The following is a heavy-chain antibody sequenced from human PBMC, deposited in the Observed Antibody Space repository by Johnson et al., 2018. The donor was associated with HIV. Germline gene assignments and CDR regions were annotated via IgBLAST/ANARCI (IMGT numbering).Heavy chain of an antibody. Sequence: EVQLVESGGGVVQPGGSLRLSCAASGFTFSSYWMSWVRQAPGKGLEWVANIKQDGSEKYYVDSVKGRFTISRDNSKNTLYLQMNSLRAGDTAVYYCASLTYYYDSSGYSPGAFDIWGQGTKVTVSS. CDR3: ASLTYYYDSSGYSPGAFDI. V-gene: IGHV3-7*05. CDR1: GFTFSSYW. CDR2: IKQDGSEK. J-gene: IGHJ3*02. D-gene: IGHD3-22*01.